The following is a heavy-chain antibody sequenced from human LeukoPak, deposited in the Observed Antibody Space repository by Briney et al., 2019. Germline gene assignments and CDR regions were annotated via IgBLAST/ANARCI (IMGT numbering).Heavy chain of an antibody. CDR1: GYTFSNYD. CDR2: MNPNTGNT. J-gene: IGHJ5*02. Sequence: DSVKVSCKASGYTFSNYDINWVRQATGQGLEWMGWMNPNTGNTGYAQKFQGRVTMTTNTPISTAYMELSSLRSEDTAVYYCARGYSINCSSTSCNHYLNWFDPWGQGTLVTVSS. V-gene: IGHV1-8*01. CDR3: ARGYSINCSSTSCNHYLNWFDP. D-gene: IGHD2-2*01.